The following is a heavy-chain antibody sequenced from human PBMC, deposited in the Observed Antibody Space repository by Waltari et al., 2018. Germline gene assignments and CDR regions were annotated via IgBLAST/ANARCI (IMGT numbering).Heavy chain of an antibody. CDR2: RNPNSGNT. V-gene: IGHV1-8*03. CDR1: GYTFTSYD. D-gene: IGHD1-20*01. J-gene: IGHJ4*02. CDR3: ARAIREVLTGTRYYFDY. Sequence: QVQLVQSGAEVKKPGASVKVSGKASGYTFTSYDINWVRQATGQGLEWMGWRNPNSGNTGSAQKFHGRVTITRNTSRSPAYMELRSLRSEATPVYYCARAIREVLTGTRYYFDYWGQGTLVTVSS.